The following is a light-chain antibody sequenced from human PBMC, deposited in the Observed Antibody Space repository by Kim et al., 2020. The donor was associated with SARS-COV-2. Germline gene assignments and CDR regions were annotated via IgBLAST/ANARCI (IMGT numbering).Light chain of an antibody. CDR3: QQSYIPPPT. J-gene: IGKJ1*01. Sequence: DIQMTQSPSSLSASVGDRVTITCRASQSISSYLNWYQQKPGKAPKLLIYAASTLQSGVPSMFSGSGSGTDFTLTIRSLQPVDFATYYCQQSYIPPPTFGQGTKGDI. CDR1: QSISSY. CDR2: AAS. V-gene: IGKV1-39*01.